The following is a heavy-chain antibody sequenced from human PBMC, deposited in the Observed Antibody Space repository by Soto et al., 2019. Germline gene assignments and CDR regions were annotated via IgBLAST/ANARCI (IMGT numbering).Heavy chain of an antibody. CDR3: ATIGNDYGDYLDR. Sequence: GGSLRLSCADSGFTLSREWMSWVRQASVRGLEWVAHIKADSTDIYYVDSVKGRFTISRDNAKNSLYLQMNSLRVEDTAVYYCATIGNDYGDYLDRWGRRTSDIVSS. V-gene: IGHV3-7*02. D-gene: IGHD4-17*01. CDR2: IKADSTDI. J-gene: IGHJ4*02. CDR1: GFTLSREW.